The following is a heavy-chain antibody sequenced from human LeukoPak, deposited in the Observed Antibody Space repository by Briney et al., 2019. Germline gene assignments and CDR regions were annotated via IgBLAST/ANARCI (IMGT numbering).Heavy chain of an antibody. V-gene: IGHV3-64*01. Sequence: PGGSLRLSCAASGFTFSSYAMHWVRQAPGKGLEYVSAISSNGGSTYYANSVKGRFTISRDNSKNTLYLQMGSLRAEDMAVYYCAREIVVVVAATGRNDAFDIWGQGTMVTVSS. J-gene: IGHJ3*02. CDR1: GFTFSSYA. CDR2: ISSNGGST. CDR3: AREIVVVVAATGRNDAFDI. D-gene: IGHD2-15*01.